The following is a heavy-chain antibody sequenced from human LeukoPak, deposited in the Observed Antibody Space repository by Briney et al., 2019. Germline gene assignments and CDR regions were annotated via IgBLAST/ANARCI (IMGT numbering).Heavy chain of an antibody. D-gene: IGHD3-10*01. CDR1: GGTFSSYA. Sequence: SVKVSCKASGGTFSSYAISWVRQAPGQGLEWMGGIIPIFGTANYAQKFQGRVTITADESTSTAYMELSSLRSEDTAVYYCARDDTVYYGSGRMERYYYMDVWGKGTTVTISS. CDR3: ARDDTVYYGSGRMERYYYMDV. V-gene: IGHV1-69*13. J-gene: IGHJ6*03. CDR2: IIPIFGTA.